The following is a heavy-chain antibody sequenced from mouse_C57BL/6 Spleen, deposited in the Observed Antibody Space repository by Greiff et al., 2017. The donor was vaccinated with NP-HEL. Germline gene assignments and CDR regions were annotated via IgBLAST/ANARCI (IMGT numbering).Heavy chain of an antibody. CDR3: ARRAAQDYAMDY. J-gene: IGHJ4*01. CDR1: GYTFTNYW. V-gene: IGHV1-63*01. D-gene: IGHD6-1*01. CDR2: IYPGGGYT. Sequence: QVQLKESGAELVRPGTSVKMSCKASGYTFTNYWIGWAKQRPGHGLEWIGDIYPGGGYTNYNEKFKGKATLTADKSSSTAYMQFSSLTSEDSAIYYCARRAAQDYAMDYWGQGTSVTVSS.